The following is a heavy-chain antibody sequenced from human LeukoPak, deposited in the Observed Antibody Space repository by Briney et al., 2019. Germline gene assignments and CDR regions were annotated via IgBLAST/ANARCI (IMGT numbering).Heavy chain of an antibody. Sequence: ASVKVSCKASGYTFTSYGISWVRQAPGQGLEWMGWISVYNGNTNYAQKLQGRVTMTIDTSTSTAYLDLRSLRSDDTAVYYCARDLRSDGMAVGGYWGQGTLVTVSS. CDR2: ISVYNGNT. CDR3: ARDLRSDGMAVGGY. V-gene: IGHV1-18*01. J-gene: IGHJ4*02. CDR1: GYTFTSYG. D-gene: IGHD6-19*01.